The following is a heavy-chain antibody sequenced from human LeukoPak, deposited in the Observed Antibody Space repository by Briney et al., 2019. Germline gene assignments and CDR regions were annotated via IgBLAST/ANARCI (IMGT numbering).Heavy chain of an antibody. Sequence: GGSLRLSCAASGFTFSSYGMHWVRQAPGKGLEWVAFIRYDGGNKYYADSVKGRFTISRDNSKNTLYLQMNSLRAEDTAVYYWAKDRVNCSSTSCYSVGGNFDYWGQGTLVTVSS. J-gene: IGHJ4*02. CDR1: GFTFSSYG. D-gene: IGHD2-2*01. CDR2: IRYDGGNK. CDR3: AKDRVNCSSTSCYSVGGNFDY. V-gene: IGHV3-30*02.